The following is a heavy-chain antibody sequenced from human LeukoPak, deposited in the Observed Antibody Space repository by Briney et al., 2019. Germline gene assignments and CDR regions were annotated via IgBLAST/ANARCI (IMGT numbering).Heavy chain of an antibody. Sequence: PGGSLRLSCAASGFTVSNNYMRWVRQARGKALEWVSSIYSGGATKYADSVKGRFTISRDNSKNTLYLQMKSLRPEDTAVYYCARDREGPWGQGTLVTVSS. CDR2: IYSGGAT. J-gene: IGHJ5*02. CDR3: ARDREGP. V-gene: IGHV3-53*01. D-gene: IGHD1-26*01. CDR1: GFTVSNNY.